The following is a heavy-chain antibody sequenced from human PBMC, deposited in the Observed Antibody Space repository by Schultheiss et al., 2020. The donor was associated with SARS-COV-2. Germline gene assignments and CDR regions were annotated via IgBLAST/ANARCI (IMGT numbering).Heavy chain of an antibody. CDR1: GFTFSDYG. CDR2: ISSSGSTI. J-gene: IGHJ6*02. CDR3: AKEVNHYYYFAMDV. V-gene: IGHV3-48*01. Sequence: GGSLRLSCSASGFTFSDYGMHWVRQAPGKGLEWISYISSSGSTIYYADSVKGRFTISRDNSKNTLYLQMNSLRVEDTAIYYCAKEVNHYYYFAMDVWGQGTTVTVSS.